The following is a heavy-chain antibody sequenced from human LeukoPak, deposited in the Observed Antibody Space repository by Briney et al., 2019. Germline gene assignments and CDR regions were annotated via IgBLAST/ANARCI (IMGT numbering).Heavy chain of an antibody. Sequence: PGGTLRLSCAVSGFTFSSYGMHWGCLAQPRGLGRVAFIRYDGSNKSYAGSVKGRFTISRDTSKNTLYLQMNSLRAEDTAVYYCAKDGCTNGVCKWFYYYMDVWGKGTTVTVSS. J-gene: IGHJ6*03. V-gene: IGHV3-30*02. D-gene: IGHD2-8*01. CDR3: AKDGCTNGVCKWFYYYMDV. CDR1: GFTFSSYG. CDR2: IRYDGSNK.